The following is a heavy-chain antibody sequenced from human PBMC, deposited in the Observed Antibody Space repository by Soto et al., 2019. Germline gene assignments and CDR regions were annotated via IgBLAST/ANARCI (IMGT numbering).Heavy chain of an antibody. CDR3: ARDGPYNSGWYYFDY. D-gene: IGHD6-19*01. CDR1: GYTFTNYG. CDR2: ISAYNGNT. J-gene: IGHJ4*02. V-gene: IGHV1-18*01. Sequence: QVQLVQSGAEVKKPGASVKVSCKASGYTFTNYGISWVRQAPGQGLEWMGWISAYNGNTNYAQKLQGRVTMTTDTSTSTAYRELRSLRSDDTAVYYCARDGPYNSGWYYFDYWGQGTLVTVSS.